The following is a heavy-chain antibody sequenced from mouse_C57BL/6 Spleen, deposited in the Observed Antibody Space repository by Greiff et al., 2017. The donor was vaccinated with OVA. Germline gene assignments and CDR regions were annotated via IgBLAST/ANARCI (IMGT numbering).Heavy chain of an antibody. D-gene: IGHD1-1*01. CDR3: AGGDCSSVSVFYAMDY. V-gene: IGHV1-64*01. J-gene: IGHJ4*01. CDR1: GYTFTSYW. CDR2: IHPNSGST. Sequence: QVQLQQPGAELVKPGASVKLSCKASGYTFTSYWMHWVKQRPGQGLEWIGMIHPNSGSTNYNEKFKSKATLTVDKSSSTAYMQLSSLTSEDSAVYYCAGGDCSSVSVFYAMDYWGQGTSVTVSS.